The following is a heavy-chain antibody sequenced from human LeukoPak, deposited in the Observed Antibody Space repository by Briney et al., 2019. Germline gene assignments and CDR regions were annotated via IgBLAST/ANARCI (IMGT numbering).Heavy chain of an antibody. V-gene: IGHV4-59*01. CDR2: IYYSGST. CDR1: GGSISSYY. CDR3: ARVEYSSHIDY. J-gene: IGHJ4*02. D-gene: IGHD6-6*01. Sequence: SETLSLTCTVSGGSISSYYWSWIRQPPGKGLEWIGYIYYSGSTNYNPSLKSRVTISVDTSKNQFSLKLSSVTAADTAVYYCARVEYSSHIDYWGQGTLVTVSS.